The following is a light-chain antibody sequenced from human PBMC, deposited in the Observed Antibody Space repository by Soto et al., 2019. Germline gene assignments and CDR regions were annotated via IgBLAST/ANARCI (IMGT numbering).Light chain of an antibody. Sequence: EIVLTQSPDTLSLSPVERATLFCMASQTLSINSLAWYQQKPGQAPRLLIYAASNRATGIPARFSGSGSGTEFTLTISGLQPDDFATYYCQQFNSYPITFGQGTRLEIK. CDR1: QTLSINS. CDR2: AAS. J-gene: IGKJ5*01. CDR3: QQFNSYPIT. V-gene: IGKV3-20*01.